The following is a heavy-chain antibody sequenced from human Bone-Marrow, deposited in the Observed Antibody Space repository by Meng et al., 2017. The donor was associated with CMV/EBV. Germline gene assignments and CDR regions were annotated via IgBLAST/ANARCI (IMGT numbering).Heavy chain of an antibody. Sequence: GESLKISCAASGFTFSTYSMNWVRQAPGKGLEWVSFISSSSSDIYYADSVKGRFTISRDNSKNTLYLQMNSLRAEDTAVYYCALGGYYDFWSGQWGFDPWGQGTLVTVSS. CDR2: ISSSSSDI. J-gene: IGHJ5*02. CDR3: ALGGYYDFWSGQWGFDP. D-gene: IGHD3-3*01. CDR1: GFTFSTYS. V-gene: IGHV3-21*04.